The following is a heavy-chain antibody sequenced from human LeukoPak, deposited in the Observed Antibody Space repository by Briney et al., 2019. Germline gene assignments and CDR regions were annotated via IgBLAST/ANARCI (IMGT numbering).Heavy chain of an antibody. CDR2: ISSSGSTT. Sequence: GGSLRLSCAASGFIFSDYYMSWVRQAPGKGLEWVAYISSSGSTTYYADSVKGRFTISRDNAKNPLYLQMNSLRAEDTAVYYCAREYSSSWYAGGYWGQGTLVTVSS. V-gene: IGHV3-11*01. CDR3: AREYSSSWYAGGY. J-gene: IGHJ4*02. CDR1: GFIFSDYY. D-gene: IGHD6-13*01.